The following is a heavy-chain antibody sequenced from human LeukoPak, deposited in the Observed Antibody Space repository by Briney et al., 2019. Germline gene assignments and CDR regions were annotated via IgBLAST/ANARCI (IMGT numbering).Heavy chain of an antibody. D-gene: IGHD2-2*01. Sequence: SETLSLTCSVSGGSLSSYYWSWIRQPPGKGLELIGYIHDTGSTFYNPSLRGRVTISLDTSNNQFSLKLTSMTAADTAVYYCARFSSGCSTSSCYLTYWGQGTLVTVS. CDR2: IHDTGST. V-gene: IGHV4-59*01. J-gene: IGHJ4*02. CDR3: ARFSSGCSTSSCYLTY. CDR1: GGSLSSYY.